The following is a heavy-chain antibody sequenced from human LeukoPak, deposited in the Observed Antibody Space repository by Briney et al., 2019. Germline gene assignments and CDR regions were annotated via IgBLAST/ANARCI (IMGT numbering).Heavy chain of an antibody. V-gene: IGHV1-2*02. D-gene: IGHD3-9*01. J-gene: IGHJ5*02. CDR3: ARNFDMKGFDP. CDR1: GYTLTGYY. CDR2: INSDSGLT. Sequence: GSSVKLSCKASGYTLTGYYMNGVRQAPGQGVEWRGWINSDSGLTKYAQKFQVRVTMARDTTITTVYMDLTRLTSDDTAVYYCARNFDMKGFDPWGQGTLVTVSS.